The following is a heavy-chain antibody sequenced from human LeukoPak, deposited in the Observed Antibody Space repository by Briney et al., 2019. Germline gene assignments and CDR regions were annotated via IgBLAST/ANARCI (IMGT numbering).Heavy chain of an antibody. CDR2: MHGSGST. J-gene: IGHJ5*02. CDR3: ARETSHGVDNWFDP. CDR1: GASVRSDH. Sequence: SETLSLTCSVSGASVRSDHWNWIRQSPGKGLEWIAYMHGSGSTNYNPSLKSRVTISVDTSKNQFSLKLSSVTAADTAVYYCARETSHGVDNWFDPWGQGTLVTVSS. D-gene: IGHD3-3*01. V-gene: IGHV4-4*09.